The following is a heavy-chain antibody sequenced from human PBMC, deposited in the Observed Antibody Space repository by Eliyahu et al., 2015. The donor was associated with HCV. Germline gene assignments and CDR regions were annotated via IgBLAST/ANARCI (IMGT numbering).Heavy chain of an antibody. CDR1: GFTFSTYA. CDR2: ISDSGDST. D-gene: IGHD4-17*01. V-gene: IGHV3-23*01. Sequence: EVQLLESGGGLVQPGGSLRLSCAASGFTFSTYAMSWVPPGPGEGAGGVSRISDSGDSTHYADSVKGRFTISRDNSKNTLYLQMNSLRAEDTALYYCAKETTLDYWGQGTLVTVSS. CDR3: AKETTLDY. J-gene: IGHJ4*02.